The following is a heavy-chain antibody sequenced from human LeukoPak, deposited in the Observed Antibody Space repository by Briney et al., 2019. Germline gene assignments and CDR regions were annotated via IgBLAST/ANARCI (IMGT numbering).Heavy chain of an antibody. J-gene: IGHJ3*02. CDR1: GGSFSGYY. D-gene: IGHD3-22*01. CDR2: INHSGST. Sequence: SETLSLTCAVYGGSFSGYYWSWIRQPPGKGLEWSGEINHSGSTNYNPSLKSRVTISVDTSKNQFSLKLSSVTAADTAVYYCARGLTYYYDSSGPDAFDIWGQGTMVTVSS. CDR3: ARGLTYYYDSSGPDAFDI. V-gene: IGHV4-34*01.